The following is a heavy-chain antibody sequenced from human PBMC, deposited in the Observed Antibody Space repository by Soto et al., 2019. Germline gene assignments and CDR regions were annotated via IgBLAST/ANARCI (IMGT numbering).Heavy chain of an antibody. CDR1: GFTFRSYV. CDR3: ARWGTTGGLDV. J-gene: IGHJ4*02. Sequence: QVQLVESGGGMVQPGASLRLSCVGSGFTFRSYVIHWVRQAPGKGLEWVALTSYDGSNKYYDDSVKGRFTISRDNSRNTVDLPMDSLRLEDTALYSCARWGTTGGLDVWGQGTLVSVSS. CDR2: TSYDGSNK. V-gene: IGHV3-30*19. D-gene: IGHD3-16*01.